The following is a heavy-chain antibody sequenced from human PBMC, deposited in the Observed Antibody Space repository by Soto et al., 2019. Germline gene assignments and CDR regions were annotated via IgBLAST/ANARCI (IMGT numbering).Heavy chain of an antibody. Sequence: GSLRLSCAASGFTFSSYAMSWVRQAPGKGLEWVSAISGSGGSTYYADSVKGRFTISRDNSKNTLYLQMNSLRAEDTAVYYCARVRTENYYGMDVWGQGTTVTVSS. CDR2: ISGSGGST. CDR1: GFTFSSYA. V-gene: IGHV3-23*01. CDR3: ARVRTENYYGMDV. J-gene: IGHJ6*02.